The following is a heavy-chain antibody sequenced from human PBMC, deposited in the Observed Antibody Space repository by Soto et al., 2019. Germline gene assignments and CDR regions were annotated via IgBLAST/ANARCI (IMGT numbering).Heavy chain of an antibody. V-gene: IGHV3-64*01. CDR3: ARHMGDAMDV. Sequence: GSLRLSCAASGFTFSSYAMHWVRQAPGKGLEYVSAISSNGGSTYYANSVKGRFTISRDNSKNTLYLQMGSLRAEDMAVYYCARHMGDAMDVWGQGTTVTVSS. CDR2: ISSNGGST. CDR1: GFTFSSYA. J-gene: IGHJ6*02.